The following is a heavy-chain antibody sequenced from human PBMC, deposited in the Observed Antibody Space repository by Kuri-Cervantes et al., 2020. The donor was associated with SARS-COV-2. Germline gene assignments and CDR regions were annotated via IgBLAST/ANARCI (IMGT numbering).Heavy chain of an antibody. Sequence: GGSLRLSCAASGFTFNTYSMDWVRQAPGKGLEWLAYISKGSDTIYYADSVRGRFTISRDNGQKSLFLQMNSLRADDTAVYYCARDLLGEEAFDIWGQGTMVTVSS. D-gene: IGHD3-10*01. J-gene: IGHJ3*02. CDR3: ARDLLGEEAFDI. CDR1: GFTFNTYS. CDR2: ISKGSDTI. V-gene: IGHV3-48*01.